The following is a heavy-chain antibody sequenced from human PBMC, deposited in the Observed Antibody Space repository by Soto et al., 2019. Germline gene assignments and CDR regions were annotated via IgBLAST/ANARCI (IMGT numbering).Heavy chain of an antibody. CDR1: GFTFTRYS. CDR2: ISSTTNYI. CDR3: AGGRYGGYNWFDP. Sequence: PGGSLRLSCAASGFTFTRYSMNWVRQAPGKGLEWVSSISSTTNYIYYADSMKGRFTVSRDTSKNQFSLKLSSVTAADTAVYYCAGGRYGGYNWFDPWGQGTLVTVS. D-gene: IGHD4-17*01. J-gene: IGHJ5*02. V-gene: IGHV3-21*04.